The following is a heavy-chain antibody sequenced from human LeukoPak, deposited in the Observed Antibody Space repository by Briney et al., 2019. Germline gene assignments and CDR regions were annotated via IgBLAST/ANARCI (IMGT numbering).Heavy chain of an antibody. CDR3: TTYIVGAYNWCDP. J-gene: IGHJ5*02. CDR2: IHDSGST. V-gene: IGHV4-59*01. D-gene: IGHD1-26*01. Sequence: SETLSLTCAVSGGSISSYYWSWIRQPPGKGLEWIGYIHDSGSTNYNPSLNNRVTFSLDTSKNQFFLKLSSVTAADTAVYYCTTYIVGAYNWCDPWGQGTLVTVS. CDR1: GGSISSYY.